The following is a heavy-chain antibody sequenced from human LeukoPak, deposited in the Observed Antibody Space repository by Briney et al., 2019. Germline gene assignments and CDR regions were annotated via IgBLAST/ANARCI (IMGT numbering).Heavy chain of an antibody. D-gene: IGHD2-21*02. CDR2: IYYSGST. J-gene: IGHJ4*02. V-gene: IGHV4-59*12. CDR3: ARDGGDYYFDY. CDR1: GGSISSYY. Sequence: PSETLSLTCTVSGGSISSYYWSWIRQPPGKGLEWIGYIYYSGSTNYNPPLKSRVTISVDTSKNQFSLKLSSVTAADTAVYYCARDGGDYYFDYWGQGTLVTVSS.